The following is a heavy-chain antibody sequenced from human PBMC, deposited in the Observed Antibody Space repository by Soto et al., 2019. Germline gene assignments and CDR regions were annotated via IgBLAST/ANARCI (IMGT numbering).Heavy chain of an antibody. CDR2: ISGSGGST. CDR3: AKGLRITIFGVVTPLDY. CDR1: GFTFSSYA. V-gene: IGHV3-23*01. J-gene: IGHJ4*02. Sequence: PGGSLRLSCAASGFTFSSYAMSWVRQAPGKGLEWVSAISGSGGSTYYADSVKGRFTISRDNSKNTLYLQMNSLRAEDTAVYYCAKGLRITIFGVVTPLDYWGQGTMVTVYS. D-gene: IGHD3-3*01.